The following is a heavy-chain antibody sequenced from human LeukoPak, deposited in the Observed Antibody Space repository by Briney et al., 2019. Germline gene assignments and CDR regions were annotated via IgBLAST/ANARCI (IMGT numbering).Heavy chain of an antibody. V-gene: IGHV3-23*01. Sequence: GGSLRLSCAASGFTFSSYAMSWVRQAPGKGLEWVSAISGSGGSTYYADSVKGRFTISRDNSKNTLYLQMNSLGAEDTAVYYCAKSYVYYYYGMDVWGQGTTVTVSS. D-gene: IGHD3-16*01. CDR3: AKSYVYYYYGMDV. CDR2: ISGSGGST. J-gene: IGHJ6*02. CDR1: GFTFSSYA.